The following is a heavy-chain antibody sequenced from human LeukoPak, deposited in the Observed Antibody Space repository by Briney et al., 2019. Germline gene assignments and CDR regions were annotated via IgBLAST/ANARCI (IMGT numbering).Heavy chain of an antibody. CDR2: ISGSGGST. CDR1: GFTFSSYA. V-gene: IGHV3-23*01. D-gene: IGHD3-22*01. J-gene: IGHJ4*02. Sequence: GGSLRLSCAASGFTFSSYAMSWVRQAPGKGLEWVSAISGSGGSTYYADSVKGRFTISRDNSKNTLYLQMNSLRAEDTAVYYCTKGSYYDNSGRAYFDYWGQGTLVTVSS. CDR3: TKGSYYDNSGRAYFDY.